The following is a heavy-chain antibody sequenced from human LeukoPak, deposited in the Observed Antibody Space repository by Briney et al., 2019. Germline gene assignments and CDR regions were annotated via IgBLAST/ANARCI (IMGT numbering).Heavy chain of an antibody. Sequence: SETLSLTCTVSGGSISSSNYYWGWIRQPPGKGLEWIGSIYYSGSTYYNPSLKSRVTISVDTSKNQFSLKVSSVTAADTPTYYCARGKLRPSGMSIGFNYYYWGVWGKGTTVTISS. CDR1: GGSISSSNYY. CDR2: IYYSGST. D-gene: IGHD3-10*01. J-gene: IGHJ6*03. CDR3: ARGKLRPSGMSIGFNYYYWGV. V-gene: IGHV4-39*07.